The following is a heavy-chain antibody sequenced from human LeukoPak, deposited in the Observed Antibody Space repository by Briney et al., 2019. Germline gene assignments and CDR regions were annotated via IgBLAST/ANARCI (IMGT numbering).Heavy chain of an antibody. CDR3: ARGDWGMYYFDY. V-gene: IGHV3-30*02. CDR1: GFTFSRYG. Sequence: PGGSLRLSCAASGFTFSRYGMHWVRQAPGKGLEWVAFIYYDGTNKHYADSVKGRFTISRDNSKNTLYLQMNSLRAEDTAVYYCARGDWGMYYFDYWGQGTLVTVSS. CDR2: IYYDGTNK. D-gene: IGHD7-27*01. J-gene: IGHJ4*02.